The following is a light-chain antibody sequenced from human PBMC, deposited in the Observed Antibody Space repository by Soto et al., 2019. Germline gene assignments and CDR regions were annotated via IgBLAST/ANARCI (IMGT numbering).Light chain of an antibody. CDR2: DAS. Sequence: EIVLTQSPATLSLSPGERATLSCRASKSVSRRLVWYQQKPGQAPRLLIYDASNRATGIPARFSGSGSGTDFTLTISSLEPEDFAVYYCQQRSNWPITFGQGTRLEIK. V-gene: IGKV3-11*01. CDR1: KSVSRR. CDR3: QQRSNWPIT. J-gene: IGKJ5*01.